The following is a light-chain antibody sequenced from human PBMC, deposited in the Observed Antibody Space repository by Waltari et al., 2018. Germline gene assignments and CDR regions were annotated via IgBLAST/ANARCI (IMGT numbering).Light chain of an antibody. CDR3: SSYTSSSTWV. Sequence: QSALTQPASVSGSPGQPTTISCTGTTMDVGGVNHVSWYQQHPGKAPKLMIYDVSNRPSGVSNRFSGSKSGNTASLTISGLQAEDEADYYCSSYTSSSTWVFGGGTKLTVL. CDR2: DVS. V-gene: IGLV2-14*03. CDR1: TMDVGGVNH. J-gene: IGLJ3*02.